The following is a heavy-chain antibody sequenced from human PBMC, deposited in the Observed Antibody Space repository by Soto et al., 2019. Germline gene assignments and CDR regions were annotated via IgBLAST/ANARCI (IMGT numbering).Heavy chain of an antibody. Sequence: GASVKVSCKASGGTFSSYTISWVRQAPGQGLEWMGRIIPILGIANYAQKFQGRVTITADKSTSTAYMELSSLRSEDTAVYYCAREELVLRTGQYHYYYMVVWGKGTTVTVSS. J-gene: IGHJ6*03. D-gene: IGHD1-7*01. CDR1: GGTFSSYT. CDR3: AREELVLRTGQYHYYYMVV. CDR2: IIPILGIA. V-gene: IGHV1-69*04.